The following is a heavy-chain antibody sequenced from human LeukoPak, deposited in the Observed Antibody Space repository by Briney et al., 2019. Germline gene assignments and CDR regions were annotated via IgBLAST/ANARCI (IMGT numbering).Heavy chain of an antibody. J-gene: IGHJ6*02. V-gene: IGHV1-18*01. CDR2: ISAYNGNT. CDR1: GYTFTSYG. D-gene: IGHD6-19*01. CDR3: ASPFPAGYSSGWDPYGMDV. Sequence: ASVKVSCKASGYTFTSYGISWVRQAPGQGLEWMGWISAYNGNTNYAQKLQGRVTMTTDTSTSTAYMELRSLRSDGTAVYYCASPFPAGYSSGWDPYGMDVWGQGTTVTVSS.